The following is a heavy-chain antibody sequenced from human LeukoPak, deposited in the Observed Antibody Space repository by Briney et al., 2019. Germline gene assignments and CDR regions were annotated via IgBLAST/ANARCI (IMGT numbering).Heavy chain of an antibody. J-gene: IGHJ5*02. Sequence: PSQTLSLTCNVSGGSISDNYYWAWIRQPAGKGLEYIARIYNSGITNYNPSLKRRLTMLVATSKNQFSLKLNSVTAADTAVYYCARESRTVDLGTSIHGHWFDPWGQGTLVTVSS. CDR3: ARESRTVDLGTSIHGHWFDP. CDR2: IYNSGIT. D-gene: IGHD3-16*01. V-gene: IGHV4-61*02. CDR1: GGSISDNYY.